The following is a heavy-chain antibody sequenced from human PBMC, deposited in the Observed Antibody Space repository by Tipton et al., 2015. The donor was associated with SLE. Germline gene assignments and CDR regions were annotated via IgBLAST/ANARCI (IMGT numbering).Heavy chain of an antibody. CDR3: ARMDTTGYRDYFDH. J-gene: IGHJ4*02. Sequence: GLVKPSETLSLTCTVSGASISSHYWNWIRQTPGEGLEWIGYIFYGRDTNYNPSLPSRVTMSGDTPGNQISMRLTSVTAADTAVYFCARMDTTGYRDYFDHWGQGTLVTVSS. CDR2: IFYGRDT. D-gene: IGHD3-22*01. V-gene: IGHV4-59*08. CDR1: GASISSHY.